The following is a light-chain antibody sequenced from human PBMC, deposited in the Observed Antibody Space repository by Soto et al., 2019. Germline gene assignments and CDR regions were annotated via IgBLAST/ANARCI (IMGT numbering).Light chain of an antibody. CDR1: SSDVGGYNY. CDR3: FSYAGSPWV. Sequence: QSALTQPRSVSGSPGQSVTISCTGTSSDVGGYNYVSWYQQLPGKAPKLMMYDVTKRPSGVPDRFSGFKSGNTASLTISGLQAEDEADYFGFSYAGSPWVFGGGTKLTVL. J-gene: IGLJ3*02. CDR2: DVT. V-gene: IGLV2-11*01.